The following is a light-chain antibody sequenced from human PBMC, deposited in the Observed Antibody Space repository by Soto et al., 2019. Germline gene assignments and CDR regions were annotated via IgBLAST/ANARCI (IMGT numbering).Light chain of an antibody. Sequence: ILKIPSPSTSLAAAVDSVSITCRARQTINTCLAWYQQKPGTAPKLLIYDASSLQSGVPSRFRGSGSGTEFTLTITSLQPDDFATYYCQQYYTYSLTFGRGTKVDIK. J-gene: IGKJ3*01. CDR2: DAS. V-gene: IGKV1-5*01. CDR1: QTINTC. CDR3: QQYYTYSLT.